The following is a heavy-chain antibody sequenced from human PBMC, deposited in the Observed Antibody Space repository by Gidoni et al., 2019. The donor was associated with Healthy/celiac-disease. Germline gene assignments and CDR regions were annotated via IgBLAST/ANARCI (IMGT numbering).Heavy chain of an antibody. CDR2: ISSSSSTI. V-gene: IGHV3-48*04. D-gene: IGHD1-26*01. J-gene: IGHJ5*02. CDR1: GFTFRSYS. CDR3: ARDFRGSYDIFGFDP. Sequence: EVQLVESGGGLVQPGGSLRLSCAASGFTFRSYSMNWFRQAPGKGLEWVSYISSSSSTIYYADSVKGRFTISRDNAKNSLYLQMNSLRAEDTAVYYCARDFRGSYDIFGFDPWGQGTLVTVSS.